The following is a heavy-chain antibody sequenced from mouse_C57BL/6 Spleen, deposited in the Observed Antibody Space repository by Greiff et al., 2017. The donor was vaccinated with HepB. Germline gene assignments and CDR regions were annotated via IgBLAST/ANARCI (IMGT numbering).Heavy chain of an antibody. Sequence: VQLKESGGGLVKPGGSLKLSCAASGFTFSDYGMHWVRQAPEKGLEWVAYISSGSSTIYYADTVKGRFTISRDNAKNTLFLQMTSLRSEDTAIYYCARGERSSYAMDYWGQGTSVTVSS. CDR2: ISSGSSTI. J-gene: IGHJ4*01. CDR3: ARGERSSYAMDY. CDR1: GFTFSDYG. V-gene: IGHV5-17*01.